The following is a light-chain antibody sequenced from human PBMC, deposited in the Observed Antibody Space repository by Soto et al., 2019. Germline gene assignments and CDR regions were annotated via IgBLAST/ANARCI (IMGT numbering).Light chain of an antibody. V-gene: IGLV2-14*03. CDR1: SSDVGRYNY. CDR2: DVT. CDR3: NSYTSSDIVV. Sequence: QSALTQPASVSGSPGQSITISCTGTSSDVGRYNYVSWYQQYPDKAPKLMIYDVTNRPSGVSDRFSGSKSGNTASLTISGLKAEDEDDYYCNSYTSSDIVVFGGGTKLTVL. J-gene: IGLJ2*01.